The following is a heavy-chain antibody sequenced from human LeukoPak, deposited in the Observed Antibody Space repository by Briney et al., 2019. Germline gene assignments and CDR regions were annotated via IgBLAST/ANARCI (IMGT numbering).Heavy chain of an antibody. CDR2: ISSTSSVI. D-gene: IGHD3-9*01. CDR3: TRDLMDYDVSTGLHHYYMDV. V-gene: IGHV3-48*01. CDR1: GSTFSSHT. Sequence: PGGSLRLSCAASGSTFSSHTMNWVRQAPGKGLEWVSYISSTSSVIYYADSVKGRFTISRDNAKNSLYLQMNTLRVEDTAVYYCTRDLMDYDVSTGLHHYYMDVWGQGTTVTVSS. J-gene: IGHJ6*02.